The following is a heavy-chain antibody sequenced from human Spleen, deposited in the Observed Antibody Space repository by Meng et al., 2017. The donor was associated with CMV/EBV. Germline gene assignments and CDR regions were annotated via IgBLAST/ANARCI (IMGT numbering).Heavy chain of an antibody. CDR2: IYSGGGGST. D-gene: IGHD2-21*01. CDR1: GFNVSTNY. CDR3: ARATHIPHWFDP. Sequence: CAVSGFNVSTNYMGWGRQPPEKGLEWVSVIYSGGGGSTFYADSVKGRFTISRDNSKNSLYLQMNNLRVEDTAVYYCARATHIPHWFDPWGQGTLVTVSS. J-gene: IGHJ5*02. V-gene: IGHV3-53*03.